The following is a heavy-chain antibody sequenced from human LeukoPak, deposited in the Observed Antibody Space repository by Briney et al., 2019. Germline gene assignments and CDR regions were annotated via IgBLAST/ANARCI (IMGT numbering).Heavy chain of an antibody. CDR3: ARENYDFWKSLIDY. Sequence: SETLSLTCTVSGGSISSYYWSWIRQPAGKGLEWIGRIYTSGSTNYNPSLKSRVTMLVDTSKNQFSLKLSSVTAADTAVYYCARENYDFWKSLIDYWGQGTLVTVSS. CDR1: GGSISSYY. J-gene: IGHJ4*02. V-gene: IGHV4-4*07. D-gene: IGHD3-3*01. CDR2: IYTSGST.